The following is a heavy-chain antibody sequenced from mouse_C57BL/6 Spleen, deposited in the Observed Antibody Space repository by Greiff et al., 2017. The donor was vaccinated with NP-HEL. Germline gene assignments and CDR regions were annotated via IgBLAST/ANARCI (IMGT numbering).Heavy chain of an antibody. D-gene: IGHD3-1*01. Sequence: VHVKQSGPELVKPGASVKISCKASGYSFTDYNMNWVKQSNGKSLEWIGVINPNYGTTSYNQKFKGKATLTVDQSSSTAYMQLNSLTSEDSAVYYCARGTGGHYYAMDYWGQGTSVTVSS. CDR2: INPNYGTT. CDR1: GYSFTDYN. J-gene: IGHJ4*01. V-gene: IGHV1-39*01. CDR3: ARGTGGHYYAMDY.